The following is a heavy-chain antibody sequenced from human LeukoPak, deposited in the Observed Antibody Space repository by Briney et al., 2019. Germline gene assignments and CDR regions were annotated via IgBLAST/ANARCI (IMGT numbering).Heavy chain of an antibody. CDR2: IKEDGSEK. D-gene: IGHD2-2*03. J-gene: IGHJ5*01. V-gene: IGHV3-7*05. CDR1: GFTFSTYW. CDR3: AWMTVGLWDS. Sequence: GGSLRLSCAASGFTFSTYWMSWLRQAPGKGLDWVANIKEDGSEKYYVDSVEGRFTISRDNAKNSLSLQLNSLRAEDTAVYYCAWMTVGLWDSWGQGALVTVSS.